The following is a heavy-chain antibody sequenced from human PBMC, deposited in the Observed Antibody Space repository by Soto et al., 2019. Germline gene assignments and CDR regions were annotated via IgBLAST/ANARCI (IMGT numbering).Heavy chain of an antibody. V-gene: IGHV4-39*01. CDR3: ARRYSGYAEVPFDY. J-gene: IGHJ4*02. Sequence: SETLSLTCTVSGGSISSSSYYWGWIRQPPGKGLEWIGSIYYSGSTYYNPSLKSRVTISVDTSKNQFSLKLSSVTAADTAVYYCARRYSGYAEVPFDYWGQGTLVTVSS. CDR2: IYYSGST. CDR1: GGSISSSSYY. D-gene: IGHD5-12*01.